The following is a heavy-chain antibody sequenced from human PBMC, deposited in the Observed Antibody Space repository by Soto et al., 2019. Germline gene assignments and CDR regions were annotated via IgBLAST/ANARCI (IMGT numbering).Heavy chain of an antibody. CDR2: ISGSGGST. V-gene: IGHV3-23*01. Sequence: PGGSLRLSCAASGLTFSSYAMSWVRQAPGKGLEWVSAISGSGGSTYYADSVKGRFTISRDNSKNTLYLQMNSLRAEDTAVYYCAKDPLVVVPVGNWFDPWGQGTLVTVSS. CDR3: AKDPLVVVPVGNWFDP. CDR1: GLTFSSYA. D-gene: IGHD2-2*01. J-gene: IGHJ5*02.